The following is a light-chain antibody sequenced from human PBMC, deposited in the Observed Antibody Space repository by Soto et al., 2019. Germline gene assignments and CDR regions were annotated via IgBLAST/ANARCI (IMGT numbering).Light chain of an antibody. Sequence: DIQMTQSPSTLSASVGDRVTITCRASENTGGWLAWYQHKPGKAPRLLIYKVSVLENGVPSRFSGSGSGTDFALSFSSLQPDDFATYYCQQSMTFGGGTKVEIK. J-gene: IGKJ4*01. CDR3: QQSMT. CDR2: KVS. CDR1: ENTGGW. V-gene: IGKV1-5*03.